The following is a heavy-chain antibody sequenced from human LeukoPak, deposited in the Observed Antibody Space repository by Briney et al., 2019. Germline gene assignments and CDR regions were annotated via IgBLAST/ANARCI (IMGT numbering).Heavy chain of an antibody. CDR2: IKQDGSEK. CDR3: ARGKGDWFDP. D-gene: IGHD3-16*01. V-gene: IGHV3-7*01. Sequence: GGSLRLSCVASGFTFSSYWMSWVRQAPGKGLEWVANIKQDGSEKYYVDSVKGRFTISRDNAKNSLYLQMKSLRAEDTAVYYCARGKGDWFDPWGQGTLVTVSS. J-gene: IGHJ5*02. CDR1: GFTFSSYW.